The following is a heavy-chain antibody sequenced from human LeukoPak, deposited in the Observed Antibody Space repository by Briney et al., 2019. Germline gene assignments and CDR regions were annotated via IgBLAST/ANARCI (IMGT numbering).Heavy chain of an antibody. CDR2: IYHSGST. CDR3: ASTQNYDLHFDY. V-gene: IGHV4-38-2*02. D-gene: IGHD3-3*01. Sequence: SETLSLTCTVSGYSISSGYYWGWIRQPPGKGLEWIGSIYHSGSTYYNPSLKSRVTISVDTSKNQFSLRLSSVTAADTAVYYCASTQNYDLHFDYWGQGTLVTVSS. CDR1: GYSISSGYY. J-gene: IGHJ4*02.